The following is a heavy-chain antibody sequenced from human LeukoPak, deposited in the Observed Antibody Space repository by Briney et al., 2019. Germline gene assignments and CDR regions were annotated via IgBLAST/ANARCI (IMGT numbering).Heavy chain of an antibody. Sequence: GGSLRLSCAASGFTLSTYTMNWVRQAPGKGLVWVSRINGDETSTTYADSVKGRFTISRDNAKNTLYLQMNSLRVEDTAVYYCTRVQSSGWYGSWGQGTLVTVSS. J-gene: IGHJ5*01. CDR3: TRVQSSGWYGS. V-gene: IGHV3-74*01. D-gene: IGHD6-19*01. CDR1: GFTLSTYT. CDR2: INGDETST.